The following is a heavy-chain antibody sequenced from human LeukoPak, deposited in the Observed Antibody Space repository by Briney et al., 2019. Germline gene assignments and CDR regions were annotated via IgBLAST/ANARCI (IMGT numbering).Heavy chain of an antibody. D-gene: IGHD3-10*01. V-gene: IGHV1-18*01. CDR2: INTYNGNT. CDR1: GYSFTSYG. CDR3: ARVITMVRGVILPVSGFGY. J-gene: IGHJ4*02. Sequence: ASVKVSCKASGYSFTSYGISWVRQAPGQGLEWMGWINTYNGNTNYAQNVQGRVTMTTDTATSTAYMELRSLRSDDTAVYFCARVITMVRGVILPVSGFGYWGQGTLVTVSS.